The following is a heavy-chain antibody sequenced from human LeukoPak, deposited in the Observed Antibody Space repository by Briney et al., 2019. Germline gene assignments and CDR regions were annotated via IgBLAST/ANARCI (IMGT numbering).Heavy chain of an antibody. Sequence: SETLSLTCTVSGGSISSYYWSWIRQPPGKGLEWIGYIYHSGTTNYSPPLKGRATLSVDTSKNQISLRLSSVTAADTAVYFCARVDSGTYYMPFDYWGQGSLVTVPS. CDR1: GGSISSYY. J-gene: IGHJ4*02. CDR2: IYHSGTT. V-gene: IGHV4-59*01. D-gene: IGHD1-26*01. CDR3: ARVDSGTYYMPFDY.